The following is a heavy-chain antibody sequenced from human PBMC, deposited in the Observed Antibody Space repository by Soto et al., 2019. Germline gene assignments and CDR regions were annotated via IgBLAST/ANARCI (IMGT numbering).Heavy chain of an antibody. J-gene: IGHJ3*02. CDR1: GYTFTSYY. D-gene: IGHD6-13*01. CDR3: ARQIGPIADDAFDI. CDR2: INPSGGST. Sequence: ASVKVSCKASGYTFTSYYIPWVRQAPVQGLEWMGIINPSGGSTSYAQKFQGRVTMTRDTSTSTVYMELSSLRSEDTAVYYCARQIGPIADDAFDIWGQGTMVTVS. V-gene: IGHV1-46*01.